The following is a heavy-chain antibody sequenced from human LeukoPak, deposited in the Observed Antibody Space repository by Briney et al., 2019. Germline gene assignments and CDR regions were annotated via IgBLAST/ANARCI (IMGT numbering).Heavy chain of an antibody. D-gene: IGHD1-26*01. J-gene: IGHJ3*02. CDR2: INPNSGGT. CDR1: GYTFTGYY. V-gene: IGHV1-2*02. CDR3: ARVIGATTSDAFDI. Sequence: ASVKVSCKASGYTFTGYYMHWVRQAPGQGLEWMGWINPNSGGTNYAQKFQGRVTMTRDTSISTAYMELSSLRSEDTAVYYCARVIGATTSDAFDIWGQGTMVTVSS.